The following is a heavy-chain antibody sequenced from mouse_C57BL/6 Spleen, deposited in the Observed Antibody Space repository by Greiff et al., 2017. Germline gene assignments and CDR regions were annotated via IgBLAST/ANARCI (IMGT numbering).Heavy chain of an antibody. CDR3: ARADYYGSRGAMDY. Sequence: VQLKESGAELVKPGASVKISCKASGYAFSSYWLNWVKQRPGKGLEWIGQIYPGDGDTNYNGKFKGKATLTADKSSRTAYMQLSSLTSEDSAVYFCARADYYGSRGAMDYWGQGTSVTVSS. CDR1: GYAFSSYW. CDR2: IYPGDGDT. V-gene: IGHV1-80*01. D-gene: IGHD1-1*01. J-gene: IGHJ4*01.